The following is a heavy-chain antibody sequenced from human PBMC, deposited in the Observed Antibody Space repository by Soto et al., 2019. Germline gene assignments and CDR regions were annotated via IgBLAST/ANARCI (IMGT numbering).Heavy chain of an antibody. CDR1: GFSFSSYG. D-gene: IGHD3-22*01. V-gene: IGHV3-33*01. J-gene: IGHJ3*02. CDR2: IWYDGSNE. CDR3: AGDRDYYDNSGYALDI. Sequence: QVQLVESGGGVVQPGKSLRLSCAASGFSFSSYGMHWVRQAPGKGLEWVAVIWYDGSNEDYADSVKGRFAISRDNSKNTLYLQMNSLRADDTAVYYCAGDRDYYDNSGYALDIWGQGTVVTVSS.